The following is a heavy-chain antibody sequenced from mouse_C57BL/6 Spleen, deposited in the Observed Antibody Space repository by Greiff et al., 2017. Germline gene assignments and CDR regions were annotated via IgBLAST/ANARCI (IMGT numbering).Heavy chain of an antibody. Sequence: VHLVESGPGLVQPSQSLSITCTVSGFSLTSYGVHWVRQSPGKGLEWLGVIWSGGSTDYNAAFISRLSISKDNSKSQVFFKMNSLQADDTAIYYCATVAGYYAMDYWGQGTSVTVSS. CDR3: ATVAGYYAMDY. CDR1: GFSLTSYG. J-gene: IGHJ4*01. D-gene: IGHD1-1*01. CDR2: IWSGGST. V-gene: IGHV2-2*01.